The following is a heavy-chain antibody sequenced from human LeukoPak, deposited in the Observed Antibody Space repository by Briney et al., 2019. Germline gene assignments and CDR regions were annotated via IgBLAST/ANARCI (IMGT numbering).Heavy chain of an antibody. CDR2: IIPIFGTT. V-gene: IGHV1-69*05. CDR3: AKDYYDSSGYFDY. CDR1: GVTFSSYA. Sequence: ASVKVSCKASGVTFSSYAITWVRQAPGQGLEWMGRIIPIFGTTNYAQKLQGRVTITTDESTSTAYMELSSLRSEDTAVYYCAKDYYDSSGYFDYWGQGTLVTVSS. J-gene: IGHJ4*02. D-gene: IGHD3-22*01.